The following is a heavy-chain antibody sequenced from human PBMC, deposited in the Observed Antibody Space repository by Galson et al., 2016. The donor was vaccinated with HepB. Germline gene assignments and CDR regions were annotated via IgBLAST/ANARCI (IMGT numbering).Heavy chain of an antibody. D-gene: IGHD3-9*01. Sequence: SLRLSCAASGFTFSSYSMNWVRQAPGKGLEWVSSISSSSSYIYYADSVKGRFTISRDNAKNSLYLQMNSLRAEDTAVYYCATSPILRYFDWLRSQGHERFDYWGQGRLVTVSS. CDR1: GFTFSSYS. V-gene: IGHV3-21*01. CDR3: ATSPILRYFDWLRSQGHERFDY. J-gene: IGHJ4*02. CDR2: ISSSSSYI.